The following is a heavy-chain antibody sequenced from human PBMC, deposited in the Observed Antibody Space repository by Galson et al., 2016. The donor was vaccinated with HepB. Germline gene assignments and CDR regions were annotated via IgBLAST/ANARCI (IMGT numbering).Heavy chain of an antibody. V-gene: IGHV3-21*01. CDR2: ISSSSSYI. Sequence: SLRLSCAASGFTFSSYGMNWVRQAPGKGLEWVSSISSSSSYINYADSVKGRFNISRDNAKNSLNLQMNSLRAEDTAVYCCARDFFRPTGALDIWGQGTMVTVSS. CDR3: ARDFFRPTGALDI. J-gene: IGHJ3*02. CDR1: GFTFSSYG. D-gene: IGHD2/OR15-2a*01.